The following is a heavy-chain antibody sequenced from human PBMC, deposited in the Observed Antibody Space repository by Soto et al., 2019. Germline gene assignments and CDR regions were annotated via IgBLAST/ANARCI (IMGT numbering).Heavy chain of an antibody. V-gene: IGHV3-73*02. D-gene: IGHD3-22*01. J-gene: IGHJ4*02. CDR3: TRHDDYYDSSGMDY. CDR1: GFTFSGSA. CDR2: IRSKANSYAT. Sequence: EVQLVESGGGLVQPGGSLKLSCAASGFTFSGSAMHWVRQASGKGLEWVGRIRSKANSYATAYAASVKGRFTISRDDSKNTAYLQMNSLKTEDTAVYYCTRHDDYYDSSGMDYWGQGTLVTVSS.